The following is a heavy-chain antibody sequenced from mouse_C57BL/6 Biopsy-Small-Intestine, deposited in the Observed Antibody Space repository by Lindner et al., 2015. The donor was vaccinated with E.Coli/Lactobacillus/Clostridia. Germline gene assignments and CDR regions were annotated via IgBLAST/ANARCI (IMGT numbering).Heavy chain of an antibody. CDR3: ARGGDYYGRSYAFDY. Sequence: VQLQESGPELVKPGASVKISCKASGYTFTDYYINWVKQRPGQGLEWIGWIFPGSGSTYYNEKFKGKATLTVDKSSNTAYMLLSSLTSEDSAVYFCARGGDYYGRSYAFDYWGQGTTLTVSS. CDR1: GYTFTDYY. CDR2: IFPGSGST. V-gene: IGHV1-75*01. D-gene: IGHD1-1*01. J-gene: IGHJ2*01.